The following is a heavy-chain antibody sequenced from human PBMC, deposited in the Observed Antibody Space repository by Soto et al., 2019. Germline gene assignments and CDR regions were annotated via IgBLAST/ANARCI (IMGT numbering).Heavy chain of an antibody. CDR3: AASIFYYGMDV. J-gene: IGHJ6*02. Sequence: GESLKISCKVSGYTFTNYWIGWVRQMPGKGLEWMGIIYPGDSDTKYNPSFQGQVTISADKSITTTYLQWSSLKASDTAIYYCAASIFYYGMDVWGQGTTVTVSS. CDR2: IYPGDSDT. V-gene: IGHV5-51*01. CDR1: GYTFTNYW.